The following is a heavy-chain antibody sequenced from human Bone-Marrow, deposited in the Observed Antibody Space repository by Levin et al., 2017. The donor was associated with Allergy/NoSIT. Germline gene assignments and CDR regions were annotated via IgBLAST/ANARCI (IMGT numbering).Heavy chain of an antibody. CDR3: ARDLGYCRGGSCPPNSYYYYNREV. Sequence: ASVKVSCKASGYIFGDNYIHWVRQAPGQGLEWMGRIKCNSGGTNYAQKFQGRLDLTRDTSINTAYLQLSRLTAADTAVYFCARDLGYCRGGSCPPNSYYYYNREVWGRGTTVTVSS. V-gene: IGHV1-2*06. CDR2: IKCNSGGT. D-gene: IGHD2-15*01. CDR1: GYIFGDNY. J-gene: IGHJ6*03.